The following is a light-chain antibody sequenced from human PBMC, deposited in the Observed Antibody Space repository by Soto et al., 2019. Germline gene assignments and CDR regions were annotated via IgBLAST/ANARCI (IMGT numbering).Light chain of an antibody. V-gene: IGKV1-27*01. CDR1: QGISNR. CDR2: AAS. J-gene: IGKJ3*01. CDR3: QEYNSVPFT. Sequence: DIQMTQSPSSLSTSVGDRVTITYRASQGISNRLVWFQQKPGKVPELLIYAASTLQSGVPSRFSGSGSGTDFTLTISSLQPEDVATYYCQEYNSVPFTFGPGTKVDIK.